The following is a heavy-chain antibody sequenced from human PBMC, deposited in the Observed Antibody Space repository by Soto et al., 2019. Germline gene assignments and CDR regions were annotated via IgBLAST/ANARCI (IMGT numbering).Heavy chain of an antibody. CDR1: GYTFTGYY. Sequence: ASVKVSCKASGYTFTGYYMHWVRQAPGQGLEWMGWINPNSGGTNYAQKFQGWVTMTRDTSISTAYMELSRLRSDDTAVYYCARGTAGEFWSGYYSSTYMDVWGKGTTVTVAS. D-gene: IGHD3-3*01. CDR3: ARGTAGEFWSGYYSSTYMDV. CDR2: INPNSGGT. J-gene: IGHJ6*03. V-gene: IGHV1-2*04.